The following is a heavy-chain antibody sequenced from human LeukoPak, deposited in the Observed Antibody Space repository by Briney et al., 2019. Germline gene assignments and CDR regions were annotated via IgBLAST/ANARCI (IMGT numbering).Heavy chain of an antibody. D-gene: IGHD5-18*01. V-gene: IGHV4-34*01. CDR2: INHSGST. CDR3: AFPLVDPAADTAMAKTDY. Sequence: PSETLSLTCAVYGGSFSGYYWSWIRQPPGKGLEWIGEINHSGSTNYNPSLKSRVTISVDTSKNQFSLKLSSVTAADTAVYYCAFPLVDPAADTAMAKTDYWGQGTLVTVSS. CDR1: GGSFSGYY. J-gene: IGHJ4*02.